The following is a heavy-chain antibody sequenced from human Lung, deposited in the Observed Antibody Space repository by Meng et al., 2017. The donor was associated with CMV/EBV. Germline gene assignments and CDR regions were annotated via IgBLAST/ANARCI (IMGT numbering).Heavy chain of an antibody. CDR2: MDPNSGNT. V-gene: IGHV1-8*01. J-gene: IGHJ5*02. CDR3: ARGYCSGGSCPVFDP. D-gene: IGHD2-15*01. Sequence: AEVRKPGASVKVSCQASGYTSTSDDINWVRQATGQGLEWMGWMDPNSGNTGYAQKFQGRVTMTRNTSISTAYMELSSLRSEDTAVYYCARGYCSGGSCPVFDPWGQGTLVTVSS. CDR1: GYTSTSDD.